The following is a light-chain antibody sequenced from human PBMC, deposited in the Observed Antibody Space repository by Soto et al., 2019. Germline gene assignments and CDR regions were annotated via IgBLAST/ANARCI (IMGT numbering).Light chain of an antibody. J-gene: IGLJ2*01. CDR1: SSNLGAGYD. V-gene: IGLV1-40*01. CDR2: DNI. Sequence: QSVLTQPPSVSGAPGQRVTISCTGSSSNLGAGYDVHWYQRLPGTAPKLLLYDNINRPSGVPDRFSGSKSGTSASLAITGLQAEDEADYYCQSYDSSLSGVVFGGGTKLTVL. CDR3: QSYDSSLSGVV.